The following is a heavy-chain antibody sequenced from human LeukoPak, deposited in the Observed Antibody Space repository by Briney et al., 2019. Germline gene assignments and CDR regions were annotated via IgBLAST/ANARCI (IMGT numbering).Heavy chain of an antibody. CDR2: ISSSGSTI. J-gene: IGHJ4*02. CDR3: ARDREEYDY. Sequence: GGSLRLSCAASGFTFSSYEMNWVRQAPGRGLEWVSYISSSGSTIYYADSVKGRFTISRDNAKNSLYLQMNSLRAEDTAVYYCARDREEYDYWGQGTLVTVSS. V-gene: IGHV3-48*03. CDR1: GFTFSSYE. D-gene: IGHD3-10*01.